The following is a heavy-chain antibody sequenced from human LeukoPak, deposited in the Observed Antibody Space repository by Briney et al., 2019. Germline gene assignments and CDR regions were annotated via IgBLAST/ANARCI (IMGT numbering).Heavy chain of an antibody. V-gene: IGHV3-48*03. D-gene: IGHD3-22*01. CDR3: AKENYYDSSGYAFDI. J-gene: IGHJ3*02. CDR2: ISSSGSTI. CDR1: GFTFSSYE. Sequence: PGGSLRLSCAASGFTFSSYEMNWVRQAPGKGLEWVSYISSSGSTIYYADSVKGRFTISRDNAKNSLYLQMNSLRAEDTALYYCAKENYYDSSGYAFDIWGQGTMVTVSS.